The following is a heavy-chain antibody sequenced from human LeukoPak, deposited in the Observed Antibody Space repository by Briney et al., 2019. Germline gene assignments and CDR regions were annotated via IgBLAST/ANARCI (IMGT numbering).Heavy chain of an antibody. CDR3: ASGRYSYGHFDY. D-gene: IGHD5-18*01. V-gene: IGHV4-4*02. CDR2: IYHSGST. CDR1: GGSISSSNW. J-gene: IGHJ4*02. Sequence: SGTLSLTCAVSGGSISSSNWWSWVRQPPGKGLEWIGEIYHSGSTNYNPSLKSRVTMSVDKSKNQFSLKLSSVTAADTAVYYCASGRYSYGHFDYWGQGTLVTVSS.